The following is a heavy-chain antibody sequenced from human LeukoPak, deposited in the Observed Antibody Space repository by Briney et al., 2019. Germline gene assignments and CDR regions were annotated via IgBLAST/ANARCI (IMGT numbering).Heavy chain of an antibody. J-gene: IGHJ4*02. Sequence: GASVKVSCKASGYTFTSYGISWVRQAPGQGLEWMGWISAYNGNTNYAQKLQGRVTMTEDTSTDTAYMELSSLRSEDTAVYYCATVGNRGDYDILTGYYSFDYWGQGTLVTVSS. V-gene: IGHV1-18*01. CDR2: ISAYNGNT. D-gene: IGHD3-9*01. CDR3: ATVGNRGDYDILTGYYSFDY. CDR1: GYTFTSYG.